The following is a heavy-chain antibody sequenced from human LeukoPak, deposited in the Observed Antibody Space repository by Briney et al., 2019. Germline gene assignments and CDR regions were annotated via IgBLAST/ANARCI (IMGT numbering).Heavy chain of an antibody. Sequence: GASVKVSCKASGYTFIGENIHWVRQAPGQGLEWMGWINPYNGGTKFADRFQDRVTMTRDTSISTAYMDLSGLTSDDTAVYFCAREGTDMAWFDYWGQGTLVTVFS. J-gene: IGHJ4*02. D-gene: IGHD5-18*01. CDR1: GYTFIGEN. V-gene: IGHV1-2*02. CDR2: INPYNGGT. CDR3: AREGTDMAWFDY.